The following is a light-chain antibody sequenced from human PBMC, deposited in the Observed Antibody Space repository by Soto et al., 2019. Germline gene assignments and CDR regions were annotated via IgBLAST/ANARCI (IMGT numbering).Light chain of an antibody. CDR2: DDD. J-gene: IGLJ1*01. CDR1: TSNIGGNS. Sequence: QSVLTQPPSASGTPGQRVTIYCSGSTSNIGGNSVSWYQQLPGTAPKLLIYDDDKRPSGIPDRFSGSKSGTSATLGITGFQTGDEADHYCGSWDSSLSAYVFGTGTKVTVL. CDR3: GSWDSSLSAYV. V-gene: IGLV1-51*01.